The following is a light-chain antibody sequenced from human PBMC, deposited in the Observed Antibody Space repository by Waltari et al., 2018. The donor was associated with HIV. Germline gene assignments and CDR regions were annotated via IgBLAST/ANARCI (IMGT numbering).Light chain of an antibody. V-gene: IGLV3-21*02. J-gene: IGLJ1*01. CDR3: QVWDSSSDHYV. CDR1: NIESKS. CDR2: DDS. Sequence: SYVLPQPPSVSVAPGQTARITFGGNNIESKSVHWYQQRPGQAPVLVVYDDSDRPSGIPERFSGSKSGNTATLTISRAEAGDEADYYCQVWDSSSDHYVFGTGTKVTV.